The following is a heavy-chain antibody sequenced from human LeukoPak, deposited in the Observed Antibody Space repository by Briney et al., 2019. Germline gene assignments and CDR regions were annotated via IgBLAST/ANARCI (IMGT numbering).Heavy chain of an antibody. Sequence: GGSLRLSCAASGFTLSSYEMNWVRQAPGKGLEWVSAISDSGHLTSYADSVKGRFAISRDNSRNTVYLQMNSLRAEDTAIYYCATNNDWSFFYWGHGTLVTVSS. CDR2: ISDSGHLT. CDR3: ATNNDWSFFY. CDR1: GFTLSSYE. D-gene: IGHD3-9*01. V-gene: IGHV3-23*01. J-gene: IGHJ4*01.